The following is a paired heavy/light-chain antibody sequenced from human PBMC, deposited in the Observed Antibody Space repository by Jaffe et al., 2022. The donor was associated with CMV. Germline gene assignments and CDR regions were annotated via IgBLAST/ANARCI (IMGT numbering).Heavy chain of an antibody. CDR1: GFLLNDYH. CDR3: ARERGFDSSFTGYGMDI. CDR2: IDPSGGSP. Sequence: VQLVQSGAEVKKPGASVKVSCESSGFLLNDYHVHWVRQAPGQGFEWVGIIDPSGGSPIYAQRFQGRVTMTMDRSTNTVYMELSSLRSEDTAVYYCARERGFDSSFTGYGMDIWGQGTTVTVSS. J-gene: IGHJ6*02. V-gene: IGHV1-46*02. D-gene: IGHD6-6*01.
Light chain of an antibody. CDR2: KNH. CDR1: NSNIGSNY. V-gene: IGLV1-47*01. CDR3: AAWDDFLSSPK. J-gene: IGLJ3*02. Sequence: QSVLTQPPSVSGTPGQRVTISCSGSNSNIGSNYVYWYQQLPGTAPKLLIYKNHQRPSGVPDRISGSKSGTSASLVISGLRSEDESDYFCAAWDDFLSSPKFGGGTRLTVL.